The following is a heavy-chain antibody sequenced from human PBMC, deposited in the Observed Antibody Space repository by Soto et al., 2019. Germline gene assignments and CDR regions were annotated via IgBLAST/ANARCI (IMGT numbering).Heavy chain of an antibody. Sequence: PWETLSLTCTVSGGSISSYYWSWIRQPAGKGLEWIGRIYTSGSTNYNPSLKSRVTMSVDTSKNQFSLKLGSVTAADTAVYYCASTTYYYDSSGYSTFDYWGQGTLVTVSS. D-gene: IGHD3-22*01. CDR1: GGSISSYY. CDR2: IYTSGST. J-gene: IGHJ4*02. CDR3: ASTTYYYDSSGYSTFDY. V-gene: IGHV4-4*07.